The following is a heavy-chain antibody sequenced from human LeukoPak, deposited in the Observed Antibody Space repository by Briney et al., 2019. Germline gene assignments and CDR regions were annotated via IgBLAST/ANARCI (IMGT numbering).Heavy chain of an antibody. CDR3: ASYGGNDALDI. CDR1: GGSFSSYA. J-gene: IGHJ3*02. D-gene: IGHD4-23*01. Sequence: SVKVSCKASGGSFSSYAISWVRQAPGQGLEWMGRIIPTLGIANYAQKFQGRVTITADKSTSTAYMELSSLRSEDTAVYYCASYGGNDALDIWGQGAVVTVSS. CDR2: IIPTLGIA. V-gene: IGHV1-69*04.